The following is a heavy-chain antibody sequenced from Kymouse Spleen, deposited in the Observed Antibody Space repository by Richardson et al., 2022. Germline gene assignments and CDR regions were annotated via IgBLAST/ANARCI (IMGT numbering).Heavy chain of an antibody. V-gene: IGHV4-39*01. CDR2: IYYSGST. CDR3: ARHDSYGPFMDV. Sequence: QLQLQESGPGLVKPSETLSLTCTVSGGSISSSSYYWGWIRQPPGKGLEWIGSIYYSGSTYYNPSLKSRVTISVDTSKNQFSLKLSSVTAADTAVYYCARHDSYGPFMDVWGQGTTVTVSS. J-gene: IGHJ6*02. CDR1: GGSISSSSYY. D-gene: IGHD5-18,IGHD5-18*01.